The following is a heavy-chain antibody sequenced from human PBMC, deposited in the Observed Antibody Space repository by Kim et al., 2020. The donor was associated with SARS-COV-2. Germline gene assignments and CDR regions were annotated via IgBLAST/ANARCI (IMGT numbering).Heavy chain of an antibody. CDR3: ARGKGIAAGGDF. CDR2: ISYDGSNK. CDR1: GFTFSTYA. V-gene: IGHV3-30-3*01. J-gene: IGHJ4*02. Sequence: GGSLRLSCAASGFTFSTYAMHWVRQAPGKGLDWVALISYDGSNKYYADSVKGRFTISRDNSKNTVYLQMNSLRAEDTAVYYCARGKGIAAGGDFGGQGTL. D-gene: IGHD6-13*01.